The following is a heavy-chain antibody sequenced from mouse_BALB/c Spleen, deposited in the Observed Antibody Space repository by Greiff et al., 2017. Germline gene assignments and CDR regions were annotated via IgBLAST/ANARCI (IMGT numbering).Heavy chain of an antibody. Sequence: EVQLQESGGGLVQPGGSRKLSCAASGFTFSSFGMHWVRQAPEKGLEWVAYISSGSSTIYYADTVKGRFTISRDNPKNTLFLQMTSLRSEDTAMYYCASTHYYAMDYWGQGTSVTVSS. CDR2: ISSGSSTI. CDR1: GFTFSSFG. J-gene: IGHJ4*01. CDR3: ASTHYYAMDY. V-gene: IGHV5-17*02.